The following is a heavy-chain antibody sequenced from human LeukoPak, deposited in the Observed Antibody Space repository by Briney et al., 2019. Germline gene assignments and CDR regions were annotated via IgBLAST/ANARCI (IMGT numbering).Heavy chain of an antibody. CDR2: INQDGSDK. D-gene: IGHD1-1*01. CDR3: ARLTGTTGFDY. CDR1: GFPFSSYW. J-gene: IGHJ4*02. V-gene: IGHV3-7*01. Sequence: GGSLRLSCAASGFPFSSYWMGWVRQAPGKGLAWVANINQDGSDKYYVDSVKGRFTISRDNAKNSLYLQLNSLRADDTAVYYCARLTGTTGFDYWGQGTLVTVSS.